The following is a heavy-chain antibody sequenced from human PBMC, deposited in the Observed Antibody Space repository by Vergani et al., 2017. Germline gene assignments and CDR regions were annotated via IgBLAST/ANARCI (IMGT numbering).Heavy chain of an antibody. CDR1: GFTFSSYA. Sequence: VQLLESGGGLVQPGGSLRLSCAASGFTFSSYAMSWVRQAPGKGLEWVAVIWYDGSNKYYADSVKGRFTISRDNSKNTLYLQMNSLRAEDTAVYYCARASRVHFDWLFLYWGQGTLVTVSS. CDR2: IWYDGSNK. J-gene: IGHJ4*02. V-gene: IGHV3-33*08. CDR3: ARASRVHFDWLFLY. D-gene: IGHD3-9*01.